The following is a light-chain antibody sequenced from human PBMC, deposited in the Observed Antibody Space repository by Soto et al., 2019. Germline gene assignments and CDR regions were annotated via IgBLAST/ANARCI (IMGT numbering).Light chain of an antibody. J-gene: IGKJ5*01. CDR1: QYVSTS. Sequence: EIVFTQSPGTLALSPGERATLSCRASQYVSTSLAWYQHKPGQAPRLLIHDASDRAPGIPGRFSGSGSGTDFTLTISRLEPEDFAVYYCQQYGSSPMTFGQGTRLEIK. CDR3: QQYGSSPMT. V-gene: IGKV3-20*01. CDR2: DAS.